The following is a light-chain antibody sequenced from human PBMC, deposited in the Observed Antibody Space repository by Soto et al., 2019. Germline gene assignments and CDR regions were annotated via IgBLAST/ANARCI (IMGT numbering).Light chain of an antibody. J-gene: IGKJ1*01. CDR3: QHYNNFYPT. CDR2: DAS. Sequence: DIQLTQSPSSLSASVGDRVTITCRASESIATWLAWYQQKPGKAPKLLIYDASNYESGVPSRFSGGGAGTQFTLTVSSLQPDDFATYYCQHYNNFYPTFGPGTKVEI. CDR1: ESIATW. V-gene: IGKV1-5*01.